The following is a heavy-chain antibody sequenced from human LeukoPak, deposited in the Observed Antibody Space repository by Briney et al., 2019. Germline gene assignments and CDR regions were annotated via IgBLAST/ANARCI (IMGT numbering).Heavy chain of an antibody. CDR3: ARGSFQDSGWYGNFDY. Sequence: GGSLRLSCAASGFTFSNYAMSWVRQAPGKGLEWVSAISGSGGVTQYADSARGRFTISRDNSKNTLYLQMNSLRADDTAVYYCARGSFQDSGWYGNFDYWGQGTLVTVSS. D-gene: IGHD6-19*01. CDR1: GFTFSNYA. J-gene: IGHJ4*02. CDR2: ISGSGGVT. V-gene: IGHV3-23*01.